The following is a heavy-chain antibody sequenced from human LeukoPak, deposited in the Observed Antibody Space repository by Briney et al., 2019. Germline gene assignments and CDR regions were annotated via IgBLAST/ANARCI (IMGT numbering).Heavy chain of an antibody. CDR2: IYASGST. CDR1: GGSISSSNYY. CDR3: ARDSIVYDFWSGYQNWFDP. J-gene: IGHJ5*02. D-gene: IGHD3-3*01. Sequence: SETLSLTCTVSGGSISSSNYYWSWVRQSAGKGLEWIGRIYASGSTNYNPSLKSRVTISVDTSKNQFSLKLSSVTAADTAVYYCARDSIVYDFWSGYQNWFDPWGQGTLVTVSS. V-gene: IGHV4-61*02.